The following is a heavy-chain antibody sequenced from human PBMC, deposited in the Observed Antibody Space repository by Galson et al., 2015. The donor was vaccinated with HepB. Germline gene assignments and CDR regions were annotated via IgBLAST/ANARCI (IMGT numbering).Heavy chain of an antibody. D-gene: IGHD1-1*01. V-gene: IGHV3-7*03. CDR2: VKQNGSEK. J-gene: IGHJ3*02. CDR1: GFTFSSYW. CDR3: ARWTTPTYAFDI. Sequence: SLRLSCAASGFTFSSYWMSWVRQAPGEGLEWVANVKQNGSEKYYVDSVKGRFTISRDNAKNSLFLQMSSLRAEDTAVYYCARWTTPTYAFDIWGRGTMVTVSS.